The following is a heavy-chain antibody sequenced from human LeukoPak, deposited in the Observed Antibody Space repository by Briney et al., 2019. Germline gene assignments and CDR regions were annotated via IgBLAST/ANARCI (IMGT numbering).Heavy chain of an antibody. D-gene: IGHD3-9*01. J-gene: IGHJ4*02. CDR1: GFTFSSYS. Sequence: GGSLRLSCAASGFTFSSYSMNWVRQAPGEGLEWVAFISYGGSNKYYADSVKGRFTISRDNSKNTLYLQMNSLRPEDTAVYYCAKVIRDDILTGFDYWGQGTLVTVSS. CDR2: ISYGGSNK. V-gene: IGHV3-30*18. CDR3: AKVIRDDILTGFDY.